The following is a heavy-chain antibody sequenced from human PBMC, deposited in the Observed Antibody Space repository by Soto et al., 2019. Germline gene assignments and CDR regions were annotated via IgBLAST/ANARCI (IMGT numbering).Heavy chain of an antibody. J-gene: IGHJ6*03. CDR3: AKEMITFGDFNYYYMAV. Sequence: EVQLVESGGGLVQPGRSLRLACAASGFTFDQYTIHWVRQAPGKGLEWVSSITWHSGTIGYADSVKGRFTISRDNAKNSLYLQMNSLRGEDTALYYCAKEMITFGDFNYYYMAVWGNGTTVTVSS. CDR1: GFTFDQYT. V-gene: IGHV3-9*01. CDR2: ITWHSGTI. D-gene: IGHD3-16*01.